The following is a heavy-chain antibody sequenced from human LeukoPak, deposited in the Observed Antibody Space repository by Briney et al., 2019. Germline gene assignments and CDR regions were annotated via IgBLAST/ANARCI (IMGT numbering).Heavy chain of an antibody. J-gene: IGHJ4*02. V-gene: IGHV3-21*01. CDR1: GFTFSSYS. Sequence: GGSLRLSCAASGFTFSSYSMNWVRQAPGKGLEWVSSISSSSSYIYYADSVKGRFTISRDNAKNSLYLQMNSLRAEDTAVYYCARIGYGFGESRKVDYWGQGTLVTVSS. CDR2: ISSSSSYI. CDR3: ARIGYGFGESRKVDY. D-gene: IGHD3-10*01.